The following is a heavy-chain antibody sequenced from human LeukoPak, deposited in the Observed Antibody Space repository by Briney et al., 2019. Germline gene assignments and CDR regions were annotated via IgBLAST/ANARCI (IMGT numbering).Heavy chain of an antibody. CDR3: ARGPYGSGIYYKYYYFDY. J-gene: IGHJ4*02. CDR1: GGSISSGGYY. D-gene: IGHD3-10*01. CDR2: IYYSGST. V-gene: IGHV4-61*08. Sequence: SQTLSLTCAVSGGSISSGGYYWTWIRQPPGKGLGWIGYIYYSGSTNYNPSLKSRVTISADTSKNQFSLKLSSVTAADTAVYYCARGPYGSGIYYKYYYFDYWGQGTLVTVSS.